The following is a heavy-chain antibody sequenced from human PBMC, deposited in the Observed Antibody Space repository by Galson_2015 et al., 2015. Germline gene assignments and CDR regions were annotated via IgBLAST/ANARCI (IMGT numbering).Heavy chain of an antibody. CDR1: GFTFSRVW. D-gene: IGHD2-15*01. Sequence: SLRLSCAASGFTFSRVWMSWVRQAPGKGLEWVANINQDGSEKNYVDSVKGRFTISRDNAKNSLYLQMNSLRAGDTAVHYCARVYCSGGSCFFDYWGQGTLVTVSS. CDR3: ARVYCSGGSCFFDY. CDR2: INQDGSEK. J-gene: IGHJ4*02. V-gene: IGHV3-7*04.